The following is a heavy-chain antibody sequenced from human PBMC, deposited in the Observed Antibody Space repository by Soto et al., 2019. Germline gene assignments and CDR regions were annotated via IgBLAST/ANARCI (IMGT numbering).Heavy chain of an antibody. V-gene: IGHV4-31*03. CDR2: IYYSGSS. Sequence: SETLSLTCTVSGGSISSGSYHWSWIRQHPGKGLEWIGNIYYSGSSYYNPSLASRVTISADTYKSQFSLNLRSVTAADTAVYYCARGGASSKWFAPWGQGTLVTVSS. CDR3: ARGGASSKWFAP. J-gene: IGHJ5*02. D-gene: IGHD2-15*01. CDR1: GGSISSGSYH.